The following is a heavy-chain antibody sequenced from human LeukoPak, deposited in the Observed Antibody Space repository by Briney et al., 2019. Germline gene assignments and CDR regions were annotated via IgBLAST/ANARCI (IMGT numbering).Heavy chain of an antibody. CDR1: GFTFSAYY. D-gene: IGHD6-6*01. J-gene: IGHJ4*02. CDR3: AKDIVRSSSVYYFDY. Sequence: PGGSLRLSCAASGFTFSAYYMSWIRQSPGKGLEWFSYISSGGSTIYYADSVKGRFTISRDNAKNSLYLQMNSLRAEDTALYYCAKDIVRSSSVYYFDYWGQGTLVTVSS. CDR2: ISSGGSTI. V-gene: IGHV3-11*01.